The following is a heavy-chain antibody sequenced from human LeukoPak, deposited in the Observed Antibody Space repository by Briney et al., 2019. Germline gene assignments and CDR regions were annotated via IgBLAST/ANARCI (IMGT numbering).Heavy chain of an antibody. CDR2: IIPIFGTA. Sequence: SVKVSCKASGGTFSSYAISWVRQAPGQGLEWMGGIIPIFGTANYAQKFQGRVTITADKSTTTAYMELSSLRSEDTAVYYCARGDTYYYGSGSQDRDYYYYYMDVWGKGTTVTISS. J-gene: IGHJ6*03. V-gene: IGHV1-69*06. CDR3: ARGDTYYYGSGSQDRDYYYYYMDV. D-gene: IGHD3-10*01. CDR1: GGTFSSYA.